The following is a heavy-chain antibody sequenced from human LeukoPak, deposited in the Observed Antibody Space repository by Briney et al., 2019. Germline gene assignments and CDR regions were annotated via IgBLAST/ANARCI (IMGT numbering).Heavy chain of an antibody. D-gene: IGHD3-22*01. CDR2: IYSRVT. CDR3: ARANPPRVSYDSSGYYFDY. V-gene: IGHV4-4*07. CDR1: GGSISNYY. J-gene: IGHJ4*02. Sequence: SETLSLTCTVSGGSISNYYLSWIRQPAGKGLEWIGRIYSRVTTYNPSLKSRVTMSADTSRNHVSLTLNSVTAADTAVYYCARANPPRVSYDSSGYYFDYWGQGTLVTVSS.